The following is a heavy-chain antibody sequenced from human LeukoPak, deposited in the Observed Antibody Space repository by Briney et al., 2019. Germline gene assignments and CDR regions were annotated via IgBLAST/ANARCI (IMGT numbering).Heavy chain of an antibody. J-gene: IGHJ4*02. CDR3: ARGPRQWEPYHYFDY. Sequence: ASVKVSCKGSGYTFTSYGISWVRQAPGQGLEWMGWISAYNGNTNYAQKLQGRVTMTTDTSTSTAYMELRSLRSDDTAVYYCARGPRQWEPYHYFDYWGQGTLVTVSS. CDR1: GYTFTSYG. D-gene: IGHD1-26*01. CDR2: ISAYNGNT. V-gene: IGHV1-18*01.